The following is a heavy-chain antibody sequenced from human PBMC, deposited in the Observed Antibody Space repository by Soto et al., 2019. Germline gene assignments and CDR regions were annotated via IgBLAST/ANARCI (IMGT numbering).Heavy chain of an antibody. CDR3: ARSLYGDYYYYYYMDG. V-gene: IGHV4-59*08. CDR1: GGSISSYY. J-gene: IGHJ6*03. D-gene: IGHD4-17*01. CDR2: IYYSGST. Sequence: SETLSLTCTVSGGSISSYYWSWIRQPPGKGLEWIGYIYYSGSTNYNPSLKSRVTISVDTSKNQFSLKLSSVTAADTAVYYCARSLYGDYYYYYYMDGWGKGTTVTVSS.